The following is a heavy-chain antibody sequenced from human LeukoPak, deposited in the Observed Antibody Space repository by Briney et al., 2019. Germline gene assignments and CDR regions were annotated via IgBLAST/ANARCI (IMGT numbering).Heavy chain of an antibody. V-gene: IGHV1-2*02. Sequence: ASVKISCKASGYTFTGYCMHWVRQAPGKGLEWMGWINPKSGGTNYAQKFQGRVTMTRDTSISTTYMELSRLSSDDTAVYYCARDLGISGWYAPPLGYFDYWGQGTLVTVSS. J-gene: IGHJ4*02. CDR2: INPKSGGT. CDR1: GYTFTGYC. D-gene: IGHD6-19*01. CDR3: ARDLGISGWYAPPLGYFDY.